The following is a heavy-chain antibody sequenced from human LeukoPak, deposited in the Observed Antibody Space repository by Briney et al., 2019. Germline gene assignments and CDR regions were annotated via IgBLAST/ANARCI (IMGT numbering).Heavy chain of an antibody. Sequence: RASVKVSCKVSGYTFTSYGISWVRQAPGQGREWMGRISAYNGNTNYAQKLQGRVTMTTDTSTSTAYMELRSLRSDDTAVYYCARDGAPLGYCSSTSCYQKLGYYYYYMDVWGKGTTVTVSS. CDR2: ISAYNGNT. CDR3: ARDGAPLGYCSSTSCYQKLGYYYYYMDV. J-gene: IGHJ6*03. CDR1: GYTFTSYG. D-gene: IGHD2-2*01. V-gene: IGHV1-18*01.